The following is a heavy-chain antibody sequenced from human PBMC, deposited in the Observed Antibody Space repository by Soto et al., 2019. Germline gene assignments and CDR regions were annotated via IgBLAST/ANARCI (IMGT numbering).Heavy chain of an antibody. CDR1: GGSISSGGYY. Sequence: QVQLQESGPGLVKPSQTLSLTCTVSGGSISSGGYYWSWIRQHPGKGLEWIGYIYYSGSTYYNPSLKSRVTISVDTSKNQFPLKLSSVTAADTAVYYCARTYYYDSSGYYWFDPWGQGTLVTVSS. J-gene: IGHJ5*02. CDR2: IYYSGST. V-gene: IGHV4-31*03. D-gene: IGHD3-22*01. CDR3: ARTYYYDSSGYYWFDP.